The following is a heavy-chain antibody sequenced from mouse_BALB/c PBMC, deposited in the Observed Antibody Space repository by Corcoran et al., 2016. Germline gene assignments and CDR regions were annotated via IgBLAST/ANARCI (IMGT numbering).Heavy chain of an antibody. V-gene: IGHV1-18*01. D-gene: IGHD2-3*01. J-gene: IGHJ3*01. CDR3: ARSIYDGYYLFAY. Sequence: EVQLQQSGPELVKPGASMKISCKASGYSFTGYTMNWVKQSHGKNLEWIGLINPYNGGTSYQKFKGKATLTVDKSSSTAYMELLSLTSEDSAVYYCARSIYDGYYLFAYWGQGTLVTVSA. CDR2: INPYNGGT. CDR1: GYSFTGYT.